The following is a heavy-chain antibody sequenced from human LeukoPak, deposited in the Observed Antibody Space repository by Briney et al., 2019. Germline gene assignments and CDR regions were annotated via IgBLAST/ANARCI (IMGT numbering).Heavy chain of an antibody. Sequence: TSVKVSCKASGYTYTTYGISWVRQAPGQGLEWMGWISGNGDNTKYVQEFQGRVTMTTDTSTSTAYMDLRSLRSDDTAIYYCARVHGYYIGLYYFDYWGQGTLVTVSS. D-gene: IGHD4-17*01. J-gene: IGHJ4*02. CDR1: GYTYTTYG. CDR2: ISGNGDNT. CDR3: ARVHGYYIGLYYFDY. V-gene: IGHV1-18*01.